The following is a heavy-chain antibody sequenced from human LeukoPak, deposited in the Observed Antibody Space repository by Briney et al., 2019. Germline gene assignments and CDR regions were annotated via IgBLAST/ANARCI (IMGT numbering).Heavy chain of an antibody. Sequence: PGGSLRLSCAASGFMFSSNWMSWVRLAPGKGLEWVANIKEDGTETYYVDSVKGRFTISRDNAKNLLYLQMNSLRAEDTAVYYCAREKLDTRGYVDYWGQGTLVTVSS. CDR2: IKEDGTET. CDR3: AREKLDTRGYVDY. V-gene: IGHV3-7*01. D-gene: IGHD3-22*01. J-gene: IGHJ4*02. CDR1: GFMFSSNW.